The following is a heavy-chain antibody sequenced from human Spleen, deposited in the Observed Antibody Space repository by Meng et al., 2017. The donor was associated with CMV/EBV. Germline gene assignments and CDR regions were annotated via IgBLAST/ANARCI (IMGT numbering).Heavy chain of an antibody. CDR1: GGSFSGYY. Sequence: QVQLQQWGAGLLQPSDTLSLTCAVYGGSFSGYYWSWIRQSPGKGLEWIGYIHHSGSAYYNPSLKSRVSISVDTSKNQFSLNLNSMTAADTAVYYCASFDHIPRRNYFDYWGQGTLVTVSS. CDR2: IHHSGSA. CDR3: ASFDHIPRRNYFDY. D-gene: IGHD2-21*01. J-gene: IGHJ4*02. V-gene: IGHV4-34*01.